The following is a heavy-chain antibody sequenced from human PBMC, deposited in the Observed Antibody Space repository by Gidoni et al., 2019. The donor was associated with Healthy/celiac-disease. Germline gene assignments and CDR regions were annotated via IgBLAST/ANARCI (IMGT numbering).Heavy chain of an antibody. CDR3: ATARSRLWFGDPPKRAFDI. D-gene: IGHD3-10*01. CDR1: GYTLTELS. CDR2: FDPEDGET. J-gene: IGHJ3*02. V-gene: IGHV1-24*01. Sequence: QVQLVQSGAEVKKPGASVKVSCKVSGYTLTELSMHWVRQAPGKGLEWMGGFDPEDGETIYAQKFQGRVTMTEDTSTDTAYMELSSLRSEDTAVYYCATARSRLWFGDPPKRAFDIGGQGTMVTVSS.